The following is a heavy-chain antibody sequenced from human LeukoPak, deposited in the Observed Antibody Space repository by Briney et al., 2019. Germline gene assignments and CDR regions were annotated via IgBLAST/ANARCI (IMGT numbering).Heavy chain of an antibody. V-gene: IGHV3-11*04. J-gene: IGHJ4*02. Sequence: PGGSLRLSCAASGFTFSDYYMSWIRQAPGKGLEWVSYISTTDSIMYYADSVKGRFTISRDNAKNSLYLQMNSLRAEDTAIYYCARVRPKGEVTTIFLFDYWGQGSLVTVSS. CDR3: ARVRPKGEVTTIFLFDY. CDR2: ISTTDSIM. D-gene: IGHD5-24*01. CDR1: GFTFSDYY.